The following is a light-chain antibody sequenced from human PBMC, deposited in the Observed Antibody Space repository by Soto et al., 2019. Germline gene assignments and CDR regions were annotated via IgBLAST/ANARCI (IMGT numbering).Light chain of an antibody. CDR1: STDVGGYKY. CDR2: EVN. CDR3: SSFSSSSTPYV. J-gene: IGLJ1*01. Sequence: QSVLTQPASVPGSPGQSITISCTGTSTDVGGYKYVSWYQQHPGTAPKLMIFEVNGRPSGVSDRFSGSKSGNTASLTISGLQPEDEADYYCSSFSSSSTPYVFGTGTKVTVL. V-gene: IGLV2-14*01.